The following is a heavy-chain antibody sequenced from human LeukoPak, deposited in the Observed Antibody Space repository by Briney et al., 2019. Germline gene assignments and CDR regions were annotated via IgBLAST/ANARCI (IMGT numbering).Heavy chain of an antibody. CDR2: IYYSGST. Sequence: PSETLSLTCTVSGGSISSYYWSWIRQPPGKGLEWIGYIYYSGSTNYNPSLKSRVTISVDTSKNQFSLKLSSVTAADTAVYYCARVWFGVYYFDYWGQGTLVTVSS. CDR1: GGSISSYY. D-gene: IGHD3-10*01. CDR3: ARVWFGVYYFDY. V-gene: IGHV4-59*12. J-gene: IGHJ4*02.